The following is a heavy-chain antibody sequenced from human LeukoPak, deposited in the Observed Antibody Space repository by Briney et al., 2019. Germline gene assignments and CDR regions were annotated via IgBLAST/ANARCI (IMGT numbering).Heavy chain of an antibody. Sequence: ASVKVSCKASGYTFTSYGISWVRQAPGQGLEWMGWISAYNGNTNYAQKLQGRVTMTTDTSTSTAYMELRSLRSDDTAVYYCARGGVLRYLDWSSIFDYWGQGTLVTVSS. J-gene: IGHJ4*02. V-gene: IGHV1-18*04. D-gene: IGHD3-9*01. CDR1: GYTFTSYG. CDR2: ISAYNGNT. CDR3: ARGGVLRYLDWSSIFDY.